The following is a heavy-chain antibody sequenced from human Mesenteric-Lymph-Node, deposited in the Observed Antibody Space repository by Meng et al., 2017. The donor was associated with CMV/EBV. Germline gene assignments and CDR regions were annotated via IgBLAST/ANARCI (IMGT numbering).Heavy chain of an antibody. V-gene: IGHV4-39*02. Sequence: SETLSLTCTVSGGPISTNNYYWGWIRQPPGKGLEWIGIIYSSGSTYYNPSLKSRVTIFVDTSKNQFSLKLSSVTAADTAVYYCARDATTRFDYWGQGTLVTVSS. CDR2: IYSSGST. J-gene: IGHJ4*02. CDR1: GGPISTNNYY. D-gene: IGHD4-11*01. CDR3: ARDATTRFDY.